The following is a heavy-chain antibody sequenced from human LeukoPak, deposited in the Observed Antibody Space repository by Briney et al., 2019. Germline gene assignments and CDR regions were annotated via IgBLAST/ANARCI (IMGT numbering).Heavy chain of an antibody. CDR3: ARARVGVRGVITLYFDY. J-gene: IGHJ4*02. CDR1: GGSISSYY. Sequence: SETLSLTCTVSGGSISSYYWSWIRQPPGKGLGWIGYIYYSGSTNYNPSLKSRVTISVDTSKNQFSLKLSSVTAADTAVYYCARARVGVRGVITLYFDYWGQGTLVTVSS. CDR2: IYYSGST. V-gene: IGHV4-59*01. D-gene: IGHD3-10*01.